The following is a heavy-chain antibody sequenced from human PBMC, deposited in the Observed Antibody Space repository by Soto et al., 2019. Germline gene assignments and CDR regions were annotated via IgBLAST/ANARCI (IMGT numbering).Heavy chain of an antibody. J-gene: IGHJ4*02. CDR2: IRQDASET. D-gene: IGHD2-8*01. CDR1: GGSFSGYY. Sequence: ETLSLTCAVYGGSFSGYYWSWIRQPPGKGLEWVANIRQDASETYYVDSVKGRFTISRDNAKNSLYLQMNSLRAEDTAVYYCARDNGRARSYYFDYWGQGTRVTVSS. V-gene: IGHV3-7*01. CDR3: ARDNGRARSYYFDY.